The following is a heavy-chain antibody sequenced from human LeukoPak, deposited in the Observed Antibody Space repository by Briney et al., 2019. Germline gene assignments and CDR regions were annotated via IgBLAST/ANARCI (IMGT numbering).Heavy chain of an antibody. CDR2: VSWNSDDI. J-gene: IGHJ6*02. V-gene: IGHV3-9*01. Sequence: PGGSLRLSCAASGFTFDDYAMHWVRQPPGKGLEWVSGVSWNSDDIGYADSVKGQFTISRDNAKKSLYLQMSSLRAEDTALYYCAKGDSWSGYSVGMDVWGQGTTVTVSS. CDR3: AKGDSWSGYSVGMDV. CDR1: GFTFDDYA. D-gene: IGHD3-3*01.